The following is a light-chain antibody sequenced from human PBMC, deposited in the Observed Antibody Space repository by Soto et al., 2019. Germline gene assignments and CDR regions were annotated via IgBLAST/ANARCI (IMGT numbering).Light chain of an antibody. J-gene: IGLJ3*02. CDR1: SSDVGAYNF. V-gene: IGLV2-14*03. CDR2: EVS. CDR3: SSYTNTNTWV. Sequence: QSALTQPASVSGSPGQSITISCAGTSSDVGAYNFVSWYQQHPGKGPKLIIYEVSDRPSGVSNRFSGSKSDNTASLTISGLQSEDEADYYCSSYTNTNTWVFGGGTKLTVL.